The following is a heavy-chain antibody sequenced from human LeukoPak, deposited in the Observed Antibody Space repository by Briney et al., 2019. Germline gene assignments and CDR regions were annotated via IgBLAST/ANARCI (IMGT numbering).Heavy chain of an antibody. Sequence: PSETLSLTCTASGGSISSYYWSWIRQPAGKGLEWVGRIYTSGSTNYNPSLKSRVTMSVDTSKNQFSLKLSSVTDADTAVYYCARESLGDSSGYYLLNYFDYWGQGTLVTVSS. V-gene: IGHV4-4*07. J-gene: IGHJ4*02. D-gene: IGHD3-22*01. CDR2: IYTSGST. CDR3: ARESLGDSSGYYLLNYFDY. CDR1: GGSISSYY.